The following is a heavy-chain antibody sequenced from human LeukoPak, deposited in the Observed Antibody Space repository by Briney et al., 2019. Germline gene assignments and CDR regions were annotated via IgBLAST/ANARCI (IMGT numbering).Heavy chain of an antibody. J-gene: IGHJ4*02. D-gene: IGHD6-13*01. V-gene: IGHV3-7*01. CDR3: AREGLIAAADY. CDR1: GFTFSSYW. CDR2: IKQDGSEK. Sequence: GGSLRLSCAASGFTFSSYWMSWVRQAPGKGLEWVASIKQDGSEKYYVDSVKGRFTISRDNAKNSLYLQMNSLRAEDTAVYYCAREGLIAAADYWGQGTLVTVSS.